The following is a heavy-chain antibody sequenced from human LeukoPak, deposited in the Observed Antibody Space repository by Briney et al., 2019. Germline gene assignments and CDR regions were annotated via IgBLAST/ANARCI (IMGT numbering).Heavy chain of an antibody. CDR1: GFTFNDYA. CDR3: AADKSYFTFDP. Sequence: PGGSLRLSCAASGFTFNDYAMYWVRQAPGKGLEWVTLISYDGYDKSYADSVRGRFTISRDNSKNTLYLQMNSLRAEDTAVYYCAADKSYFTFDPWGQGTLVTVSS. V-gene: IGHV3-30-3*01. CDR2: ISYDGYDK. J-gene: IGHJ5*02. D-gene: IGHD2-21*01.